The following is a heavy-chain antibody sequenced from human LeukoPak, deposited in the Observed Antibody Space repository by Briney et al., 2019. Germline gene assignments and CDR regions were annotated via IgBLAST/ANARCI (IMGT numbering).Heavy chain of an antibody. CDR2: INTNTGNP. J-gene: IGHJ5*02. D-gene: IGHD5-12*01. CDR3: ARDRGGYDSHWFDP. CDR1: GYTFTSYA. V-gene: IGHV7-4-1*02. Sequence: ASGKVSCKASGYTFTSYAMNWVRQAPGQGLEWMGWINTNTGNPTYAQGFTGRFVFSLDTSVSTAYLQISSLKAEDTAVYYCARDRGGYDSHWFDPWGQGTLVTVSS.